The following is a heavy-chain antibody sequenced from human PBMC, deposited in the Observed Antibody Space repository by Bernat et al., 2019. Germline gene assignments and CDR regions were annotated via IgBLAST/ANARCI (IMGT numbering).Heavy chain of an antibody. CDR2: IWYDGSNK. CDR3: ARDPGTLVNDAFDI. J-gene: IGHJ3*02. Sequence: QVQLVESGGGVVQPGRFLRLSCAASGFTFSSYGMHWVRQAPGKGLEWVAVIWYDGSNKYYADSVKGRFTSARGNSKNTLYLQMNSLGAEDTAVYDCARDPGTLVNDAFDIWGQGTMVTVSS. CDR1: GFTFSSYG. V-gene: IGHV3-33*01. D-gene: IGHD1-26*01.